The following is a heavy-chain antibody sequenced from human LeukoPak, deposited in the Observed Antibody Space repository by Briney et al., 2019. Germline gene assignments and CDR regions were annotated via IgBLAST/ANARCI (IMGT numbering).Heavy chain of an antibody. D-gene: IGHD3-10*01. J-gene: IGHJ6*03. CDR2: IHTSGST. V-gene: IGHV4-4*07. CDR3: ARASVLLSMDV. Sequence: PSETLSLTCTVSGGSISSYYWSWIRQPAGKGLEWIGRIHTSGSTNYSPSLKSRVTISVDTSKNQFSLKLSSVTAADTAVYYCARASVLLSMDVWGKGTTVTISS. CDR1: GGSISSYY.